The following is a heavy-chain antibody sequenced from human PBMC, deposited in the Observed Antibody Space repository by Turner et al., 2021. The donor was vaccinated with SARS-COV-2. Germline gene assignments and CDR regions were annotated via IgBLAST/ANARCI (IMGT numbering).Heavy chain of an antibody. Sequence: EVQLEESGGGWVQPGGSLRLSCAASGFTFNNYWMTWVRQAPGKGLEWVANIKEDGSEKYYVDSVKGRFTISRDNAKNSMYLQMNTLRAEDTAVYYCARPYSSGWYINFIFWGQGTLVTVSS. CDR3: ARPYSSGWYINFIF. D-gene: IGHD6-19*01. V-gene: IGHV3-7*01. CDR1: GFTFNNYW. CDR2: IKEDGSEK. J-gene: IGHJ1*01.